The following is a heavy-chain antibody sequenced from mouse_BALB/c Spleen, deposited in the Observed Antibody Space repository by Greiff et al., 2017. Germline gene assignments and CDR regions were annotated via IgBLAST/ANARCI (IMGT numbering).Heavy chain of an antibody. J-gene: IGHJ3*01. CDR2: IDPANGNT. CDR1: GFNIKDTY. CDR3: ARNYYGSSYGGFAY. V-gene: IGHV14-3*02. Sequence: DVQLQESGAELVKPGASVKLSCTASGFNIKDTYMHWVKQRPEQGLEWIGRIDPANGNTKYDPKFQGKATITADTSSNTAYLQLSSLTSEDTAVYYCARNYYGSSYGGFAYWGQGTLVTVSA. D-gene: IGHD1-1*01.